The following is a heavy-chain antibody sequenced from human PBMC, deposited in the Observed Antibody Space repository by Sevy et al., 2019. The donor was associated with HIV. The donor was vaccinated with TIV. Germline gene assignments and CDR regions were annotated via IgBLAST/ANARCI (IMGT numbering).Heavy chain of an antibody. Sequence: ASVKVSCKASGYSLSTYGMSWVRQVPGQGLEWVGWISAYNGHTNYAQKFQGRVTLTTETSTSTVYLVLRSLRSDDTAVYYCTTTLKITRGDYDGGYDYWGQGTPVTVSS. D-gene: IGHD4-17*01. J-gene: IGHJ4*02. CDR2: ISAYNGHT. CDR1: GYSLSTYG. CDR3: TTTLKITRGDYDGGYDY. V-gene: IGHV1-18*01.